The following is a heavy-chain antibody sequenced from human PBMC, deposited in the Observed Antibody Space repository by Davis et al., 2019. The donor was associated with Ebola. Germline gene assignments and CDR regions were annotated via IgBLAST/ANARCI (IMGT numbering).Heavy chain of an antibody. CDR3: ARGLGRWELPFDY. D-gene: IGHD1-26*01. V-gene: IGHV1-8*01. CDR1: GYTFTSCD. CDR2: MNPNSGNT. J-gene: IGHJ4*02. Sequence: AASVKVSCKASGYTFTSCDINWVRQATGQGLEWMGWMNPNSGNTGYAQKFQGRVTMTRNTSISTAYMERSSLRSEDTAVYYCARGLGRWELPFDYWGQGTLVTVSS.